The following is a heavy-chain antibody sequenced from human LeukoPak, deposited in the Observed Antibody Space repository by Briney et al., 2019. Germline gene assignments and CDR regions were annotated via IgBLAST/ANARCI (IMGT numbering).Heavy chain of an antibody. CDR2: IYHSGST. CDR1: GYSISSGYY. D-gene: IGHD6-6*01. J-gene: IGHJ6*03. CDR3: ARGIRSSGGYYYYYMDV. Sequence: SETLSLTCTVSGYSISSGYYWGWIRQPPGKGLEWIGSIYHSGSTYYNPSLKSRVTISVDTSKNQFSLKLSSVTAADTAVYYCARGIRSSGGYYYYYMDVWGKGTTVTVSS. V-gene: IGHV4-38-2*02.